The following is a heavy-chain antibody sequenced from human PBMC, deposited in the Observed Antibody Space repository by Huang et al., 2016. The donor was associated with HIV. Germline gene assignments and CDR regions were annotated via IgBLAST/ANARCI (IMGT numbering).Heavy chain of an antibody. CDR2: VSAYSGYT. CDR3: ARVPSDHFSDY. CDR1: GYTFSMYG. V-gene: IGHV1-18*01. J-gene: IGHJ4*02. Sequence: QIQLVQSGPEVKKPGASVKVSCKASGYTFSMYGISWVRQAPGQGPEWMGWVSAYSGYTNYSQKFQARVTMTADTSASTAYMDWRSLTSDDTAVYYCARVPSDHFSDYWGQGTLVTVSS.